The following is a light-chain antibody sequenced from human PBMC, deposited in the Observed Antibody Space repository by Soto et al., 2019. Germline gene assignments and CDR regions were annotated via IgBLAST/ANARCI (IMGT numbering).Light chain of an antibody. CDR3: QKYNSAPLT. Sequence: EILMTQSPVTLSVSPGERATLSCRASQSVSSNLAWYQQKPGQAPRLLIYGASSRATGIPDRFSGSGSGTAFTLAISRLEPEDVATYYCQKYNSAPLTFGGGTKVDIK. CDR1: QSVSSN. V-gene: IGKV3D-15*01. CDR2: GAS. J-gene: IGKJ4*01.